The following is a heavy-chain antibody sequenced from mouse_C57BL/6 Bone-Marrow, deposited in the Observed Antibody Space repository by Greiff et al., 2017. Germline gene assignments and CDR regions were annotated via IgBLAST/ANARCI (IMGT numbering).Heavy chain of an antibody. CDR1: GFNIKDDY. V-gene: IGHV14-4*01. CDR2: IDPENGDT. Sequence: VQLQQSGAELVRPGASVKLSCTASGFNIKDDYMHWVKQRPEQGLEWIGWIDPENGDTEYASKFQGKATITADTSSNTAYLQLSSLTSEDTAVYYCTLYYGSSSDYWGQGTTLTVSS. CDR3: TLYYGSSSDY. J-gene: IGHJ2*01. D-gene: IGHD1-1*01.